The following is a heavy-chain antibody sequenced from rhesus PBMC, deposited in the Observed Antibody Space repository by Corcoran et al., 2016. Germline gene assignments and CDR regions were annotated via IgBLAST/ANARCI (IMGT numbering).Heavy chain of an antibody. CDR1: GGSISSSYC. V-gene: IGHV4-93*01. D-gene: IGHD6-31*01. Sequence: QVQLQESGSAGAKASETLSLTCPVSGGSISSSYCWSWLPHPPGKGLEWIGRIYGSGGSTEYNPSLKSRVTISIDTSKNQFSLKLSSVTAADTAVYYCARDGAAAGTWGQGVLVTVSS. CDR2: IYGSGGST. J-gene: IGHJ4*01. CDR3: ARDGAAAGT.